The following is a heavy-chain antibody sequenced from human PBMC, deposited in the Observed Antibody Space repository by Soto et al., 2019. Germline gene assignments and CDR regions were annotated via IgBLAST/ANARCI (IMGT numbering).Heavy chain of an antibody. CDR2: IYYSGST. D-gene: IGHD6-19*01. Sequence: SETLSLTCTVSGRSISSSSYYWGWIRQPPGKGLEWIGSIYYSGSTYYNPSLKSRVTISVDTSKNQFSLKLSSVTAADTAVYYCARTEGSGWYPAWGQATLVTVSS. J-gene: IGHJ5*02. V-gene: IGHV4-39*01. CDR1: GRSISSSSYY. CDR3: ARTEGSGWYPA.